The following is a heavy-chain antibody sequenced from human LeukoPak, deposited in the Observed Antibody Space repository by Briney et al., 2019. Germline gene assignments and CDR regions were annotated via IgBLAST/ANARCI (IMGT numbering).Heavy chain of an antibody. CDR3: AIERPTVVIGEGRFSGAFDI. Sequence: ASVKVSCKVSGYTLTELSMHWVRQAPGKGLEWMGGFDPEDGETIYAQKFQGRVTMTEDTSTDTAYMELSSLRSEDTAVYYCAIERPTVVIGEGRFSGAFDIWGQGTMVTVSS. D-gene: IGHD4-23*01. J-gene: IGHJ3*02. CDR1: GYTLTELS. CDR2: FDPEDGET. V-gene: IGHV1-24*01.